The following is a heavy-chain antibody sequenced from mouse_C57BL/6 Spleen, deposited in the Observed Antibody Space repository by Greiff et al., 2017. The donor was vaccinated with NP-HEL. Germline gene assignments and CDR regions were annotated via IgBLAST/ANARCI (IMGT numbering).Heavy chain of an antibody. V-gene: IGHV1-64*01. J-gene: IGHJ1*03. CDR3: ARGVGRGYFDV. Sequence: QVQLKQPGAELVKPGASVKLSCKASGYTFTSYWMHWVKQRPGQGLEWIGMIHPNSGSTNYNEKFKSKATLTVDKSSSTAYMQLSSLTSEDSAVYYCARGVGRGYFDVWGTGTTVTVSS. CDR1: GYTFTSYW. D-gene: IGHD4-1*01. CDR2: IHPNSGST.